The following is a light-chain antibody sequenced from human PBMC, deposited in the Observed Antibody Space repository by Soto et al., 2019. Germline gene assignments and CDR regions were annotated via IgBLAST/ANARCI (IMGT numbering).Light chain of an antibody. Sequence: ALQMTQSPSSLSASVGDRVTITCRASQGIRNDLGWYQQKPGKAPKLLIYAASTLHSGVPSRFSGSGSGIEFTLTISSLQREDFATYYCLQDDSYPLTFGGGTKVEIK. CDR3: LQDDSYPLT. CDR2: AAS. CDR1: QGIRND. V-gene: IGKV1-6*01. J-gene: IGKJ4*01.